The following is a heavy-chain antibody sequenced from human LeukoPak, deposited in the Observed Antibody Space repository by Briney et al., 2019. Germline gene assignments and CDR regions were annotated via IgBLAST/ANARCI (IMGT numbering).Heavy chain of an antibody. CDR1: GGSFSGYY. CDR3: ASRSGIVLATSY. Sequence: KSSETLYLTCAVHGGSFSGYYWSWIRQPPGKGLEWIGEITHSGSTNYKPSLMRRVKMSVETSKKQCSLKKSSVTAAGTAVYYCASRSGIVLATSYWGQGTLVTGSS. D-gene: IGHD1-26*01. CDR2: ITHSGST. V-gene: IGHV4-34*01. J-gene: IGHJ4*02.